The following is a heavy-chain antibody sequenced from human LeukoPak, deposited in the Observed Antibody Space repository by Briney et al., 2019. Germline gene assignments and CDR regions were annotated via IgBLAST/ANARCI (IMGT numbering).Heavy chain of an antibody. D-gene: IGHD2-2*01. CDR1: GFTFSSYA. J-gene: IGHJ4*02. V-gene: IGHV3-7*04. CDR2: IKQDESEK. CDR3: ARGQGYCGSTTCHWYYFDS. Sequence: PGGSLRLSCAASGFTFSSYAMSWVRQAPGKGLEWVANIKQDESEKYYVDSVKGRFTISRDNAKNSLYLQMNSLRAEDTAVYYCARGQGYCGSTTCHWYYFDSWGQGTLVTVSS.